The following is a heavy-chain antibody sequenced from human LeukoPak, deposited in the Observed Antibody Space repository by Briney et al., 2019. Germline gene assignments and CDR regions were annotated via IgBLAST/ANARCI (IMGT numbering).Heavy chain of an antibody. D-gene: IGHD2-15*01. CDR2: IHTTGYT. CDR3: ARAHSGLYLDS. V-gene: IGHV4-4*07. Sequence: SETLSLTCTVSGESLGTFYWSWIRQPAGQGLEYIGRIHTTGYTNYKPSLKSRVTMSVDSSKNQFSLTLRSVTATDMAIYYCARAHSGLYLDSWGQGTLVTVSS. J-gene: IGHJ4*02. CDR1: GESLGTFY.